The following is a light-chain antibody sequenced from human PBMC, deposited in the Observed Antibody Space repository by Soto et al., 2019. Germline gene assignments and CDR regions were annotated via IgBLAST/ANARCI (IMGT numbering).Light chain of an antibody. CDR3: TSYTSSFTHL. CDR2: EVS. J-gene: IGLJ1*01. CDR1: SSDVGGYNY. Sequence: SVLTQPASVSGSPGQSITISCTGTSSDVGGYNYVSWYQQHPGKAPKLMIFEVSNRPSGVSNRFSGSESGNTASLTISGLQTEDEADYYCTSYTSSFTHLFGTGTKVTVL. V-gene: IGLV2-14*01.